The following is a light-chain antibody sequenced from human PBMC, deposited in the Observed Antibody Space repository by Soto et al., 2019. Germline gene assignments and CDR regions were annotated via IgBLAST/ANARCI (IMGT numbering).Light chain of an antibody. J-gene: IGKJ1*01. CDR1: QSISDW. Sequence: DIQMTQSPSTLSASVGDRVTITCRASQSISDWLAWYQQKQGKAPNLLIYDASSLESGVPSRFSGSGSGTEFTLNINSLQPDDFVTYYCLLNDSYWAFGLVNKVEI. CDR3: LLNDSYWA. V-gene: IGKV1-5*01. CDR2: DAS.